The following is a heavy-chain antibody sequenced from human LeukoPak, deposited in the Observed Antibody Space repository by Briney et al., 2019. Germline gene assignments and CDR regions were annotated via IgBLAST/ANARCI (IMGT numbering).Heavy chain of an antibody. CDR1: GFTFSSYA. D-gene: IGHD3-3*01. V-gene: IGHV3-23*01. Sequence: GGSLRLSCAASGFTFSSYAMSWVRQAPGKGLEWVSAINGSGGSTYYADSVKGRFTISRDNSKNTLYLQMNSLRAEDTAVYYCAKHRPYYDFWSGLNWFDPWGQGTLVTVSS. J-gene: IGHJ5*02. CDR2: INGSGGST. CDR3: AKHRPYYDFWSGLNWFDP.